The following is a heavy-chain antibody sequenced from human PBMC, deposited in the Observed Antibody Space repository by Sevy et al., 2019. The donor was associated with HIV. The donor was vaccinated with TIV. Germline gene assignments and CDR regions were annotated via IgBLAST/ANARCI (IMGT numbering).Heavy chain of an antibody. V-gene: IGHV3-23*01. Sequence: GGSLRLSCAASGFTFSSYAMSWVRQAPGKGLEWVSAISGSGGSTYYADSVKGRFTISRDNSKNTLYLQMNSLGAEDADVYYCAREGGQITMIVVGAGGEDAFDIWGQGTMVTVSS. CDR2: ISGSGGST. J-gene: IGHJ3*02. CDR1: GFTFSSYA. D-gene: IGHD3-22*01. CDR3: AREGGQITMIVVGAGGEDAFDI.